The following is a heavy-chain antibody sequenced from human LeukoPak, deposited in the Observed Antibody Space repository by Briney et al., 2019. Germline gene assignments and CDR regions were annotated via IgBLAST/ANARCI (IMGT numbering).Heavy chain of an antibody. J-gene: IGHJ4*02. V-gene: IGHV3-30*04. Sequence: SGGSLRLSCAASGFTFSSYAMHWVRQAPGKGLEWVAVISYDGSNKYYADSVKGRFTISRDNSKNTLYLQMNSLRAEDTAVYYCARGSKSSSWRNYFDYWGQGTLVTVSS. D-gene: IGHD6-13*01. CDR3: ARGSKSSSWRNYFDY. CDR1: GFTFSSYA. CDR2: ISYDGSNK.